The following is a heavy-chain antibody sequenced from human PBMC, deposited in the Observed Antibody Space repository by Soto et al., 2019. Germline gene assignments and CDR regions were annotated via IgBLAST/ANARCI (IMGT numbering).Heavy chain of an antibody. V-gene: IGHV1-3*01. CDR1: GYTFTSYA. Sequence: ASVKVSFKASGYTFTSYAMHWVRQAPGQRLEWMGWINAGNGNTKYSQKFQGRVTITRDTSASTAYMELSSLRSEDTAVYYCARHDCISTSCYYYYYYSMEAWGQGTAVTVSS. J-gene: IGHJ6*02. CDR2: INAGNGNT. CDR3: ARHDCISTSCYYYYYYSMEA. D-gene: IGHD2-2*01.